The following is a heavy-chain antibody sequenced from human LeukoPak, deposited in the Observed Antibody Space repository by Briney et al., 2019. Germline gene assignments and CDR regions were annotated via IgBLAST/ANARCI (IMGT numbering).Heavy chain of an antibody. CDR2: ISGSSSTI. CDR3: ARVFKEIVVVYTGTAYYYGMDV. J-gene: IGHJ6*02. Sequence: GGSLRLSCAASGFTFSSYSMNWVRQAPGKGLEWVSYISGSSSTIYYADSVKGRFTISRDNAKNPLYLQMNSLRAEDTAVYYCARVFKEIVVVYTGTAYYYGMDVWGQGTTVTVSS. V-gene: IGHV3-48*01. D-gene: IGHD2-15*01. CDR1: GFTFSSYS.